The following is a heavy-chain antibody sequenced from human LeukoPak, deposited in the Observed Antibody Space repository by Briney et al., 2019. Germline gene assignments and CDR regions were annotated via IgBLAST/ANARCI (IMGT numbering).Heavy chain of an antibody. J-gene: IGHJ4*02. V-gene: IGHV4-39*07. CDR3: ARAVDLDY. CDR2: INHSGST. CDR1: GGSISSGDYY. Sequence: SETLSLTCTVSGGSISSGDYYWSWIRQPPGKGLEWIGEINHSGSTNYNPSLKSRVTISVDTSKNQFSLKLSSVTAADTAVYYCARAVDLDYWGQGTLVTVSS.